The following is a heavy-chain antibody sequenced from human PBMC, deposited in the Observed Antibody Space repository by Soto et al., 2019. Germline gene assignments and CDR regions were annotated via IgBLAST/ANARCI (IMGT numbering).Heavy chain of an antibody. V-gene: IGHV3-15*07. CDR2: IKSKTDGGTT. J-gene: IGHJ4*01. CDR3: ITDSYSTMIVVRIDY. Sequence: ESGGGLVKPGGSLRLSCAASGFTFSNAWINWVRQAPGKGLEWVGRIKSKTDGGTTDFAAPVKGRFAISRDDSKDMVYLQMNNVKTADTGIYYCITDSYSTMIVVRIDYWGHGTLVTVSS. D-gene: IGHD3-22*01. CDR1: GFTFSNAW.